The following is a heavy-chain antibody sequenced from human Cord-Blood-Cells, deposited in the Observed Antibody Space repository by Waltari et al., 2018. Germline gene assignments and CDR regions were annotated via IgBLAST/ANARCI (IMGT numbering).Heavy chain of an antibody. CDR3: ARHVYDFWSGYYFDY. CDR1: VGSISSSSYS. V-gene: IGHV4-39*01. J-gene: IGHJ4*02. Sequence: QLQLQESGPGLVKPSETLSLTCTVSVGSISSSSYSWGWIRQPPGKGLEWIGSIYYSGSTYYNPSLKSRVTISVDTSKNQFSLKLSSVTAADTAVYYCARHVYDFWSGYYFDYWGQGTLVTVSS. D-gene: IGHD3-3*01. CDR2: IYYSGST.